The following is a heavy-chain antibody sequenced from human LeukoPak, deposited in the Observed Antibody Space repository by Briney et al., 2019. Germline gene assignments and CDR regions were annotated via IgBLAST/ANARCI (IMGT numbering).Heavy chain of an antibody. CDR2: ITSGGLTT. V-gene: IGHV3-43*01. CDR1: GLTFDEYT. CDR3: VAISVAGTTFLDF. J-gene: IGHJ4*02. D-gene: IGHD6-19*01. Sequence: AGGSLRLSRAVSGLTFDEYTLHWVRQAPGKGLKWVSLITSGGLTTFYADSVRGRFTVSRDNSRNSLYLQLTSLRTEDSALYYCVAISVAGTTFLDFWGQGTLVTVSS.